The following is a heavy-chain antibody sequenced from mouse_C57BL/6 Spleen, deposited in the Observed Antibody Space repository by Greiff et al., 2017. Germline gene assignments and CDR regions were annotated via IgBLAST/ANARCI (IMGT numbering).Heavy chain of an antibody. CDR3: TITTVGGYFDV. V-gene: IGHV1-69*01. J-gene: IGHJ1*03. CDR2: IDPSDSYT. Sequence: QVRLQQPGAELVMPGASVKLSCKASGYTFTSYWMHWVKQRPGQGLEWIGEIDPSDSYTNYNQKFKGKSTLTVDKSSSTAYMQLSSLTSEDSAVYYCTITTVGGYFDVWGTGTTVTVSS. CDR1: GYTFTSYW. D-gene: IGHD1-1*01.